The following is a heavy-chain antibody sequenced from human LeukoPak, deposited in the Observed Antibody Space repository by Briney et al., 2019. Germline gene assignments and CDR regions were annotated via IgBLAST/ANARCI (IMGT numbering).Heavy chain of an antibody. V-gene: IGHV1-69*06. CDR1: GGTFSSYA. J-gene: IGHJ4*02. CDR3: ARSSPHYSGYAH. D-gene: IGHD5-12*01. CDR2: IIPIFGTA. Sequence: SVKVSCKAAGGTFSSYAISWVRQAPGQGLEWMGGIIPIFGTAYYARKFQGRVTITADKSTSTAYMELSSLRSEDTAVYYCARSSPHYSGYAHWGQGTLVTVSS.